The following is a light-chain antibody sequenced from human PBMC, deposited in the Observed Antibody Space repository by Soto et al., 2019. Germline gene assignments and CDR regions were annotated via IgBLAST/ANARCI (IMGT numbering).Light chain of an antibody. CDR2: DAS. Sequence: EIVLTQSPATLSLSPGERATLSCRASQSVSRDLAWYQQKPGQAPRLLIYDASNRATGIPARFSGSGSGTDFTLTISSLEPEDFAVYYWQQRSNWPPITFGQGTRLEI. CDR1: QSVSRD. V-gene: IGKV3-11*01. CDR3: QQRSNWPPIT. J-gene: IGKJ5*01.